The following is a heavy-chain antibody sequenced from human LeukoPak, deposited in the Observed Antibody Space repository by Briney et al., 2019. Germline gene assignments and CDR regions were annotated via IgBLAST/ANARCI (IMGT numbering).Heavy chain of an antibody. Sequence: PSQTLSLTCTVSGGSISSGDYYWSWIRQPPGKGLEWIGYIYYSGSTYYNPSLKSRVTISVDTSKNQFFLKLSSVTAADTAVYYCARGGIVVVPAAISWFDPWGQGTLVTVSS. CDR1: GGSISSGDYY. J-gene: IGHJ5*02. D-gene: IGHD2-2*02. V-gene: IGHV4-30-4*01. CDR2: IYYSGST. CDR3: ARGGIVVVPAAISWFDP.